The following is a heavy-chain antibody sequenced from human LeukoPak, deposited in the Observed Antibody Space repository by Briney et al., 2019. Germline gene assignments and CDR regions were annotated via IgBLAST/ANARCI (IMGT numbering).Heavy chain of an antibody. J-gene: IGHJ1*01. CDR1: GDSISSGDYY. V-gene: IGHV4-30-4*01. CDR3: ARDGPYSSGWYAYFQH. D-gene: IGHD6-19*01. Sequence: PSETLSLTCTVSGDSISSGDYYWSWIRQSPGKGLEWIGYIYYSGSTYYNPSLKTRVTISVDTSTNQFSPKLNSVTAADTAVYYCARDGPYSSGWYAYFQHWGQGTLVTVSS. CDR2: IYYSGST.